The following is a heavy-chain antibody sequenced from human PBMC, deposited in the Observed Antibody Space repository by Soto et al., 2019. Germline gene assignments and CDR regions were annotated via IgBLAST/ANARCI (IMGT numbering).Heavy chain of an antibody. CDR1: GGSISSGGYY. Sequence: KPSETLSLTGNLSGGSISSGGYYWSWIRQHPGKGLEWIGYIYYSGSTYYNPSLKSRVTISVDTSKNQFSLKLSSVTAADTAVYYCARHPYGDYGLNFDYWGQGTRVTVSS. CDR2: IYYSGST. D-gene: IGHD4-17*01. V-gene: IGHV4-31*03. CDR3: ARHPYGDYGLNFDY. J-gene: IGHJ4*02.